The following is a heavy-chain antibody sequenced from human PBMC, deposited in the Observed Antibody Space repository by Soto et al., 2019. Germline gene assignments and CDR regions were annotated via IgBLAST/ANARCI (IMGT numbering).Heavy chain of an antibody. Sequence: IVSGGSISRGAYYWTWIRQRPGEGLEWLGNIYNSRATYYNPSLQSRLTIAVDTPKNQLSLKMSSVTAADTAVYYCARGMVQEGDYGEIYYYYTMDVWGQGTTVTVSS. CDR1: GGSISRGAYY. J-gene: IGHJ6*02. V-gene: IGHV4-31*03. CDR3: ARGMVQEGDYGEIYYYYTMDV. CDR2: IYNSRAT. D-gene: IGHD4-17*01.